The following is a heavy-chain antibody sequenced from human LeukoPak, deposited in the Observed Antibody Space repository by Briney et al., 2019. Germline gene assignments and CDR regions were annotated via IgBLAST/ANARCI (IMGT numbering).Heavy chain of an antibody. J-gene: IGHJ4*02. CDR1: GGSINNYY. CDR3: ARRYTASPGERFDY. Sequence: SETLSLTCTVSGGSINNYYGSWIRQPPGKGVEWSCYIYSSGNTNYNPSLTSRVTISLDTSKNQFSLMLRSLTAAHTAVYYCARRYTASPGERFDYWGQGTLVTVSS. V-gene: IGHV4-59*08. CDR2: IYSSGNT. D-gene: IGHD2-2*02.